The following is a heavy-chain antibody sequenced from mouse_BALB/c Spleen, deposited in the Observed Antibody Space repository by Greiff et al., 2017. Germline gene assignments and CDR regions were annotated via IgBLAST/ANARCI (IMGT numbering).Heavy chain of an antibody. V-gene: IGHV5-12-2*01. CDR3: ARQSSYAMDY. J-gene: IGHJ4*01. D-gene: IGHD1-1*01. CDR2: ISNGGGST. Sequence: EVKLVESGGGLVQPGGSLKLSCAASGFTFSSYTMSWVRQTPEKRLEWVAYISNGGGSTYYPDTVKGRFTISRDNAKNTLYLQMSSLKSEDTAMYYCARQSSYAMDYWGQGTSVTVSS. CDR1: GFTFSSYT.